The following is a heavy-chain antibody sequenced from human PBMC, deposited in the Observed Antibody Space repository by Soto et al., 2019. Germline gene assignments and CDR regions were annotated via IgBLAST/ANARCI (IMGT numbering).Heavy chain of an antibody. CDR3: ARGGVSTRTFDY. CDR1: GYDFAVYW. Sequence: ESLQMSCKGSGYDFAVYWLAWVRQMPGKGLELMGIIYPSDSDTRYRPSFQGQVTISADKSISSAYLQWSSLRASDTAMYYCARGGVSTRTFDYWGQGTPGTGSS. V-gene: IGHV5-51*01. CDR2: IYPSDSDT. J-gene: IGHJ4*02. D-gene: IGHD3-3*01.